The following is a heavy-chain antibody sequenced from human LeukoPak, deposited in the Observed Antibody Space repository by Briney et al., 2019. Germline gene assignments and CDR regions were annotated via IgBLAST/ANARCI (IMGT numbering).Heavy chain of an antibody. CDR2: IYYSRST. Sequence: PSETLSLTCTVSGGSISSYYWSWIRQPPGKGLEWIGYIYYSRSTNYNPSLKSRVTISADTSKNQFSLKLSSVTAADTAVYYCARSPYGDYVEYFDYWGQGTLVTVSS. CDR3: ARSPYGDYVEYFDY. D-gene: IGHD4-17*01. V-gene: IGHV4-59*01. CDR1: GGSISSYY. J-gene: IGHJ4*02.